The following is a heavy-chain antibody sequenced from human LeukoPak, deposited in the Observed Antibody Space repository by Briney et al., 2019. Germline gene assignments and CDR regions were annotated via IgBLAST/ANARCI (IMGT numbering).Heavy chain of an antibody. CDR3: AKGVTMVRGVPTDWFDP. V-gene: IGHV3-23*01. CDR1: GFTFSSYA. D-gene: IGHD3-10*01. Sequence: GGSLRLSCAASGFTFSSYAMSWVRQAPGKGLEWVSAISGSGGSTYYADSVKGRFTISRDNSKNTLYLQMNSLRAEDTAVYYCAKGVTMVRGVPTDWFDPWGQGTLVTVSS. CDR2: ISGSGGST. J-gene: IGHJ5*02.